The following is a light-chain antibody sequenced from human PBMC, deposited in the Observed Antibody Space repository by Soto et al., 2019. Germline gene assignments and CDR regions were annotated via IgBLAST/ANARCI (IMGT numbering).Light chain of an antibody. CDR3: SSYASTSTVL. J-gene: IGLJ2*01. CDR1: SSDVGGYNY. V-gene: IGLV2-14*01. Sequence: QSALTQPSSVSGSPGQSITISCTGTSSDVGGYNYVSWYQQHPGKAPELMIYEVSNRPSGVSNRFSGSKSGNTASLTISGLQGEDEADYYCSSYASTSTVLFGGGTNLTVL. CDR2: EVS.